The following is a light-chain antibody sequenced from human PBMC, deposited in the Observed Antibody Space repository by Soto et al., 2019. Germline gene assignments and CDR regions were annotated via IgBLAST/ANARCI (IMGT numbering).Light chain of an antibody. CDR2: GNS. V-gene: IGLV1-40*01. CDR1: ISNIGAGYD. Sequence: QSVLTQPPSVSGAPGQRVTISCTGSISNIGAGYDVHWYQQLPGTAPKLLIYGNSNRPSGVPDRFSGSKSGTSASLAITGLQADDEADYYCQSYASSVTLRVFGTGTKLTVL. J-gene: IGLJ1*01. CDR3: QSYASSVTLRV.